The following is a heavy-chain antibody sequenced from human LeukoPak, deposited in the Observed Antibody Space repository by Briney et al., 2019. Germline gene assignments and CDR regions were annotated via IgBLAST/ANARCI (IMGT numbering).Heavy chain of an antibody. CDR3: AKQYSSSWYYWFDP. J-gene: IGHJ5*02. CDR2: ISYDGSNK. CDR1: GFTFSSYG. D-gene: IGHD6-13*01. V-gene: IGHV3-30*18. Sequence: PGRSLRLSCAASGFTFSSYGMHWVRQAPGKGLEWVAVISYDGSNKYYADSVKGRFTISRDNSKNTLYLQMNSLRAEDTAVYYCAKQYSSSWYYWFDPWGQGPLVTVSS.